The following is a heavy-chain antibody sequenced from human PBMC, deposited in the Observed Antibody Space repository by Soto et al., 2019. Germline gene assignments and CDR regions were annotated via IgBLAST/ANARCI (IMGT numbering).Heavy chain of an antibody. Sequence: QVQLQESGPGLVKPSETLSLTCTVSDDSISSYYWSWIRQPPGNGLEWIGYTFYSGTTRYNPSLTSRLTLSIYTSKNEFSLKLSSVTAADTAVYYCARIRYTSGWECDYWGQGTLVTVSS. J-gene: IGHJ4*02. CDR3: ARIRYTSGWECDY. D-gene: IGHD6-19*01. V-gene: IGHV4-59*01. CDR2: TFYSGTT. CDR1: DDSISSYY.